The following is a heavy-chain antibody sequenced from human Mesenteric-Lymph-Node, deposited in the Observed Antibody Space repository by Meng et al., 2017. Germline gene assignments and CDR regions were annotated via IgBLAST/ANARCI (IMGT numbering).Heavy chain of an antibody. CDR3: ARDRLVVVAATPDYYYYYGMDV. CDR1: GFTFSSYW. V-gene: IGHV3-74*01. J-gene: IGHJ6*02. D-gene: IGHD2-15*01. CDR2: INTDGSRI. Sequence: GESLKISCAASGFTFSSYWMHWVRQAPGKGLVWVSRINTDGSRISYADSVKGRFTISRDNAKNTLYLQMNSLRAEDTAVYYCARDRLVVVAATPDYYYYYGMDVWGQGTTVTVSS.